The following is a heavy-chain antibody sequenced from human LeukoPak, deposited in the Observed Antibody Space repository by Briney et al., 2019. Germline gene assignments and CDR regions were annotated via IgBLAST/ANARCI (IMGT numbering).Heavy chain of an antibody. CDR2: IYNSGST. J-gene: IGHJ6*02. Sequence: SETLSLTCTVSGGSIRSYYWSWIRQPPGKGLEWIGYIYNSGSTNYNPSLKSRVTISVDTSKNQFSLKLSSVTAADTAVYYCARGSYDILTGPAYGMDVWGQGTTVTVSS. V-gene: IGHV4-59*08. CDR1: GGSIRSYY. D-gene: IGHD3-9*01. CDR3: ARGSYDILTGPAYGMDV.